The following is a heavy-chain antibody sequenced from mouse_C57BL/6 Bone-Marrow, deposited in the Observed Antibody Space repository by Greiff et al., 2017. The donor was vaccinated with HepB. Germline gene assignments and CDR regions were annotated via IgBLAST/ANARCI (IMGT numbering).Heavy chain of an antibody. CDR3: ARGINYYGSSPYCAMDY. Sequence: LQQSGAELVRPGASVKMSCKASGYTFTSYNMHWVKQTPRQGLEWIGAIYPGNGDTSYNQKFKGKATLTVDKSSSTAYMQHSSLTSEDSAVYFCARGINYYGSSPYCAMDYWGQGTSVTVSS. V-gene: IGHV1-12*01. J-gene: IGHJ4*01. D-gene: IGHD1-1*01. CDR2: IYPGNGDT. CDR1: GYTFTSYN.